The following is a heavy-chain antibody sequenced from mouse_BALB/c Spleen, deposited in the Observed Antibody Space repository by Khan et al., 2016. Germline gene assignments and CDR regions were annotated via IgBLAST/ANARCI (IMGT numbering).Heavy chain of an antibody. Sequence: EVQLQESGPGLVKPSQSLSLTCTVSGYSITSDYAWNWIRQFPGNKLEWMGYISYSGSTSYNPSLKSRITINRDTSKNQFFLQFNSVTTEDTATYYCARCDYYGYVIDYWGQGTTLTVSS. CDR2: ISYSGST. CDR1: GYSITSDYA. D-gene: IGHD1-2*01. V-gene: IGHV3-2*02. CDR3: ARCDYYGYVIDY. J-gene: IGHJ2*01.